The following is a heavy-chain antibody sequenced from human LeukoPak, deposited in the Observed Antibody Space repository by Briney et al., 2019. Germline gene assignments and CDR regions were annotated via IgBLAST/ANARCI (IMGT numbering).Heavy chain of an antibody. V-gene: IGHV3-30*01. CDR3: ARDRVGYCSGGSCVGGYFQH. Sequence: GRSLRLSCAASGFTFSSYAMHWVRQAPGKGLEWVAVISYDGSNKYYADPVKGRFTISRDNSKNTLYLQMNSLRAEDTAVYYCARDRVGYCSGGSCVGGYFQHWGQGTLVTVSS. D-gene: IGHD2-15*01. J-gene: IGHJ1*01. CDR2: ISYDGSNK. CDR1: GFTFSSYA.